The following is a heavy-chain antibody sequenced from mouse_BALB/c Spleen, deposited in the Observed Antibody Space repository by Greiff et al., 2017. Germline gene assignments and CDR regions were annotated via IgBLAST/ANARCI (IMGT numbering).Heavy chain of an antibody. V-gene: IGHV1-54*01. Sequence: VQLQQSGAELVRPGTSVKVSCKASGYAFTNYLIEWVKQRPGQGLEWIGVINPGSGGTYYNEKFKGKATLTADKSSSTAYMQLSSLTSDDSAVYFCARSITTAPLSFDYWGQGTTLTVSS. D-gene: IGHD1-2*01. CDR2: INPGSGGT. CDR3: ARSITTAPLSFDY. CDR1: GYAFTNYL. J-gene: IGHJ2*01.